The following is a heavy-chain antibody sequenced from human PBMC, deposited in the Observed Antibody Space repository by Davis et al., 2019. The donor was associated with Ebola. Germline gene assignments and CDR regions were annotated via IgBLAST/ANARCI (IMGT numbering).Heavy chain of an antibody. CDR3: ASSPEGGDYYGMDV. D-gene: IGHD1-14*01. CDR2: IYYSGST. Sequence: MPSETLSLTCTAPGGSISSYYWSWIRQPPGKGLEWIGYIYYSGSTNYNPSLKSRVTISVDTSKNQFSLKLSSVTAADTAVYYCASSPEGGDYYGMDVWGQGTTVTVSS. J-gene: IGHJ6*02. CDR1: GGSISSYY. V-gene: IGHV4-59*01.